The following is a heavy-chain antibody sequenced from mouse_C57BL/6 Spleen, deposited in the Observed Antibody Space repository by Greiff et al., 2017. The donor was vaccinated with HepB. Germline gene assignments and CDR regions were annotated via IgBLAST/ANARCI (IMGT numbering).Heavy chain of an antibody. Sequence: VHVKQSGAELVRPGASVKLSCTASGFNIKDDYMHWVKQRPEQGLEWIGWIDPENGDTEYASKFQGKATITADTSSNTAYLQLSSLTSEDTAVYYCTKGVYSNSAWFAYWGQGTLVTVSA. D-gene: IGHD2-5*01. CDR1: GFNIKDDY. V-gene: IGHV14-4*01. J-gene: IGHJ3*01. CDR2: IDPENGDT. CDR3: TKGVYSNSAWFAY.